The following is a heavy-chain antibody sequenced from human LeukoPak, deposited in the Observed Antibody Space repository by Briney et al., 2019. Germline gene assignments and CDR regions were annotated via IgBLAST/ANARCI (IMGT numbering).Heavy chain of an antibody. V-gene: IGHV4-38-2*01. CDR1: GYSISSGFY. CDR2: IFHGGST. D-gene: IGHD6-19*01. J-gene: IGHJ4*02. Sequence: SETLSLTCAVSGYSISSGFYWGWIRQPPGQGLEWIGSIFHGGSTYYNPSLKSRVTISVDTSKNQFSLKLSSVTAADTAVYYCARRRGSGWNPIDYWGQGTLVTVSS. CDR3: ARRRGSGWNPIDY.